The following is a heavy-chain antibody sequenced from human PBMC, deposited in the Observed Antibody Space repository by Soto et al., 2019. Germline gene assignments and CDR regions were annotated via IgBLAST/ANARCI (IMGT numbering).Heavy chain of an antibody. CDR2: ISWSSVTF. CDR1: GFNFDDYA. CDR3: SKDHDEDFCYDLDYFDY. V-gene: IGHV3-9*01. Sequence: EVQLVESGGGLVQPGRSLRLSCAASGFNFDDYAMHWVRQAPGKGLEWVSGISWSSVTFDYADSVKGRFTISRDNAKNSLYLQMNSLRAEGTAFYYCSKDHDEDFCYDLDYFDYWGQGTMVTVSS. J-gene: IGHJ4*02. D-gene: IGHD5-12*01.